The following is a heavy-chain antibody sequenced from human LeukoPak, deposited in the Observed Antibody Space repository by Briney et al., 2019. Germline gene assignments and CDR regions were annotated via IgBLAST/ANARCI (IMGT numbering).Heavy chain of an antibody. J-gene: IGHJ5*02. CDR3: ATANAVVVPAAVLDP. V-gene: IGHV1-18*01. D-gene: IGHD2-2*01. CDR2: ISAYNGNT. CDR1: GYTFTSYG. Sequence: ASVKVSCKASGYTFTSYGISWVRQAPGQGLEWMGWISAYNGNTNYAQKLQGRVTMTTDTSTSTAYMELSSLRSEDTAVYYCATANAVVVPAAVLDPWGQGTLVTVSS.